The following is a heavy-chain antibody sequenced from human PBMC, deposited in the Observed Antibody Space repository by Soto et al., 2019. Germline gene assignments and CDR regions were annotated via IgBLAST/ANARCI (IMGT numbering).Heavy chain of an antibody. CDR1: GGSFSGYY. J-gene: IGHJ6*02. D-gene: IGHD1-26*01. CDR3: AREGLRELRYYYYGMDV. Sequence: QVQLQQWGAGLLKPSETLSLTCAVYGGSFSGYYWSWIRQPPGKGLEWIGEINHSGSTNYNPSLKSRVTISVDTSKTQFSLKLSSVTAADTAVYYCAREGLRELRYYYYGMDVWGQGTTVTVSS. CDR2: INHSGST. V-gene: IGHV4-34*01.